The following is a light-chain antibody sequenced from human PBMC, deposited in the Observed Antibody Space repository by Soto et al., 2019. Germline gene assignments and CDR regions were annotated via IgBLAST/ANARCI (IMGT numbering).Light chain of an antibody. CDR2: GAS. V-gene: IGKV3-20*01. CDR3: QQYGSSIT. CDR1: HSVHNF. J-gene: IGKJ5*01. Sequence: EVVLPQTPSTLSLSPGDRAALSCKASHSVHNFLAWYQQKPGQAPRLLIYGASSRATGIPDRFSGSGSGTDFTLTINRLEPEDFAVYYCQQYGSSITFGQGTRLEIK.